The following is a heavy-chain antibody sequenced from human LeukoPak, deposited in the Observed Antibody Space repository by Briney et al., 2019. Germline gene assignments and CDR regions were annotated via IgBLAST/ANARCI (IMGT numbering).Heavy chain of an antibody. CDR1: GFTFSSYG. D-gene: IGHD2-2*01. V-gene: IGHV3-30*02. Sequence: TGGSLRLSCAASGFTFSSYGMHWVRQAPGKGLEWVAFIRYDGSNKYYADSVKGRFTISRDNSKNTLYPQMNSLRAEDTAVYYCAKDRKPATARNFDYWGQGTLITVSS. CDR3: AKDRKPATARNFDY. CDR2: IRYDGSNK. J-gene: IGHJ4*02.